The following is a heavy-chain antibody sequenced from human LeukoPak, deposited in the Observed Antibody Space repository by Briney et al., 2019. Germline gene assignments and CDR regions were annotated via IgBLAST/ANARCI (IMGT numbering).Heavy chain of an antibody. CDR3: VRGGETTGTGGFDY. CDR1: GFTFSSYD. CDR2: ISDKGGNT. Sequence: GGSLRLSCAASGFTFSSYDMHWVRQAPGKGLEYVASISDKGGNTYYPNSVKGRFTISRDNSKKTLFLQMGSLRAEDTAMYYCVRGGETTGTGGFDYWGQGTLVTVSS. D-gene: IGHD4-11*01. J-gene: IGHJ4*02. V-gene: IGHV3-64*01.